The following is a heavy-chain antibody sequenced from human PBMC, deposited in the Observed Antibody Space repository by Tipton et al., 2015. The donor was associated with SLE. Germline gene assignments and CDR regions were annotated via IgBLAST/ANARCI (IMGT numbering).Heavy chain of an antibody. J-gene: IGHJ5*02. V-gene: IGHV4-39*07. CDR2: VSYTGTT. CDR3: ARHIVILKVTEGYDWFDP. D-gene: IGHD5-12*01. CDR1: GDSINSRTFY. Sequence: TLSLTCTVSGDSINSRTFYGAWIRQTPGRGLEWVGRVSYTGTTSLNPSLKSQVTISIDTSKNHFSLNLTSVTAADTAVYYCARHIVILKVTEGYDWFDPWGLGALVIVSS.